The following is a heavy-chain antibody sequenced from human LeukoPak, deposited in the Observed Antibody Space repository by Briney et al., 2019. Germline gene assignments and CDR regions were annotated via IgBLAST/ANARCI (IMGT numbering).Heavy chain of an antibody. Sequence: ASVKVSCKASGGTFSSYAISWVRQAPGQGLEWMGGIIPIFGTANYAQKFQGRVTITADESTSTAYMELSSLRSEDTAVYYCARDGRTAMVSEAFDIWGQGTMVTVSS. V-gene: IGHV1-69*13. CDR2: IIPIFGTA. CDR1: GGTFSSYA. J-gene: IGHJ3*02. D-gene: IGHD5-18*01. CDR3: ARDGRTAMVSEAFDI.